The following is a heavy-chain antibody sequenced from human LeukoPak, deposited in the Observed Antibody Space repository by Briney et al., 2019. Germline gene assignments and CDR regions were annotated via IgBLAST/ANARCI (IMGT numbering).Heavy chain of an antibody. CDR2: ISAYNGNT. Sequence: ASVKVSCKASGYTFTSCGISWVRQAPGQGLEWMGWISAYNGNTNYAQKLQGRVTMTTDTSTSTAYMELRSLRSDDTAVYYCARDPEGYCSGGSCYPSDWFDPWGQGTLVTVSS. J-gene: IGHJ5*02. CDR3: ARDPEGYCSGGSCYPSDWFDP. V-gene: IGHV1-18*04. D-gene: IGHD2-15*01. CDR1: GYTFTSCG.